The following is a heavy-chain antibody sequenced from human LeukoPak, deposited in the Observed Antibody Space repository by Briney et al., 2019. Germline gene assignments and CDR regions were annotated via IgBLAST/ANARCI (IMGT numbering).Heavy chain of an antibody. Sequence: GGSLRLSCAASGFTFGSYDMHWVRQATGKGLEWVSGIDTAGDPYYPGSVKGRFTISRENAKNSFYLQMNSLRAGDTAVYYRAKGDLSSGTIDYWGQGTLVTVSS. CDR1: GFTFGSYD. D-gene: IGHD3-10*01. CDR2: IDTAGDP. CDR3: AKGDLSSGTIDY. J-gene: IGHJ4*02. V-gene: IGHV3-13*05.